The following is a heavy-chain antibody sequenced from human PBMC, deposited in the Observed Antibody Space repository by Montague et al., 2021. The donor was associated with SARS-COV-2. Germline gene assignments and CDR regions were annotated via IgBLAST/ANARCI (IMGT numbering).Heavy chain of an antibody. D-gene: IGHD3-22*01. Sequence: SETLSLTCAVSGGSFSGFYLRWVRQPPGEGLEWAGEIYLGGSYNYNPSPKSRVTILVHSSKNQFSLKLTSVTAADTAVYYCARGQQGVNMVVVVIGFYYMDVWGKGSTGSV. CDR3: ARGQQGVNMVVVVIGFYYMDV. CDR1: GGSFSGFY. V-gene: IGHV4-34*01. CDR2: IYLGGSY. J-gene: IGHJ6*03.